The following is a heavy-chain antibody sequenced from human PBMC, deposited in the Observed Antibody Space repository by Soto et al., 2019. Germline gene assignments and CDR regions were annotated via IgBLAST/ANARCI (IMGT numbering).Heavy chain of an antibody. Sequence: GSLRLSCAASGFTVSSNYMSWVRQAPGKGLEWVSVIYSGGSTYYADSVKGRFTISRHNPKNTLYLQMNSLRAEDTAVYYCARFAGAAADIDYWGQGTLVTVSS. J-gene: IGHJ4*02. CDR3: ARFAGAAADIDY. D-gene: IGHD6-13*01. CDR2: IYSGGST. CDR1: GFTVSSNY. V-gene: IGHV3-53*04.